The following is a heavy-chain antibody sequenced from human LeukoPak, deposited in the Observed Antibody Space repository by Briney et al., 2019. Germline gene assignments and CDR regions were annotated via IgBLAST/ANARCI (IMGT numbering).Heavy chain of an antibody. CDR3: AREVGLAYCGGDCYPPLGY. Sequence: GGSLRLSCAASGFTFTTYAMSWVRQAPGKGLEWVSSVSKSDGTTYYADSVKGRLTISRDNSKNTLHLQMNGLRAEDTAVYYCAREVGLAYCGGDCYPPLGYWGQGTLVTVSS. D-gene: IGHD2-21*02. CDR1: GFTFTTYA. J-gene: IGHJ4*02. V-gene: IGHV3-23*01. CDR2: VSKSDGTT.